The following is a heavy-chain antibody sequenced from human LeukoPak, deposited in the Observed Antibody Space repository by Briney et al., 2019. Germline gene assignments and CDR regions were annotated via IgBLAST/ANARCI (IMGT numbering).Heavy chain of an antibody. CDR2: IIPIFGTA. Sequence: PGGSLRLSCAASGFTFSSYAISWVRQAPGQGLEWMGGIIPIFGTANYAQKFQGRVTITADESTSTAYMELSSLRSEDTAVYYCARESTTYGDYDGRYWFDPWGQGTLVTVSS. V-gene: IGHV1-69*01. D-gene: IGHD4-17*01. J-gene: IGHJ5*02. CDR1: GFTFSSYA. CDR3: ARESTTYGDYDGRYWFDP.